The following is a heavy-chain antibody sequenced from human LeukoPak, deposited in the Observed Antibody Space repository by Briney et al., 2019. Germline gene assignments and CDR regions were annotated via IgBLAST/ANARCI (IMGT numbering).Heavy chain of an antibody. CDR1: GYTFTSYG. CDR2: ISAYNGNT. Sequence: GASVKVSCKASGYTFTSYGISWVRQAPGQGLEWMGWISAYNGNTNYAQKLQGRVTITTDTSTSTTYMELRSLRSDDTAVYYCARGGRAGYSGYDYYYYYYMDVWGKGTTVTVSS. CDR3: ARGGRAGYSGYDYYYYYYMDV. D-gene: IGHD5-12*01. V-gene: IGHV1-18*01. J-gene: IGHJ6*03.